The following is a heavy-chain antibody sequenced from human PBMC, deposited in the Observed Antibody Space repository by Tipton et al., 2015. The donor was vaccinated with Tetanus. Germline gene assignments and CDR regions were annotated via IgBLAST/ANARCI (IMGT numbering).Heavy chain of an antibody. J-gene: IGHJ4*02. D-gene: IGHD2-8*01. CDR2: IKSKTDGGTT. CDR3: TTPGMVGSCFRVDF. V-gene: IGHV3-15*07. Sequence: SLRLSCATSGLFFKNAWMSWVRQAPRKGLEWVGSIKSKTDGGTTDYAARVKDRFSITRDHSKITLFLQMHSIKIEDACGYFCTTPGMVGSCFRVDFWGRVTLVTVS. CDR1: GLFFKNAW.